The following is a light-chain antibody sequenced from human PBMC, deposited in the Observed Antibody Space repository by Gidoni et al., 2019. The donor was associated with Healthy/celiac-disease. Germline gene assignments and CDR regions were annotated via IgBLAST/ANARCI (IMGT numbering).Light chain of an antibody. V-gene: IGKV1-27*01. CDR2: AAS. Sequence: DIQMTQSPSPLSASVGDRVTITCRASQGISNYLAWYQQKPGKVPKLLIYAASTLQSGVPSRFSGSGSGTDFTLTISSLQPEDVATYYCQKYNSAPWTFXQXTKVEIK. CDR1: QGISNY. J-gene: IGKJ1*01. CDR3: QKYNSAPWT.